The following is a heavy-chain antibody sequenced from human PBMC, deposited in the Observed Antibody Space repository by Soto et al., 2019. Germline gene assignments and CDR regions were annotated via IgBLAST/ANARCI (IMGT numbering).Heavy chain of an antibody. D-gene: IGHD1-26*01. CDR3: ARTLPTGSYFRY. CDR1: VDYLSIRTYC. CDR2: MYYRGNT. V-gene: IGHV4-39*01. J-gene: IGHJ4*01. Sequence: SETLGIARIFSVDYLSIRTYCWGWMRQPPGKGLEWIGTMYYRGNTYYTPSLKSRVTMSVDTSNNQLSLKLTSVTAAYMAVHYCARTLPTGSYFRYWGQGTMVTVSS.